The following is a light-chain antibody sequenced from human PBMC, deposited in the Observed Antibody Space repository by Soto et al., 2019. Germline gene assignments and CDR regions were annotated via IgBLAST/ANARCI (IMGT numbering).Light chain of an antibody. J-gene: IGKJ1*01. CDR3: MQALQTPWT. Sequence: EIVMTQSPLSLPVTPGEPASISCRSSQSLLHSKGYNYLDWYLQKPGQSPQLLIYLGSNRASGVPDRFSGSGSGTDFTLKISRVEAEDVGVYYCMQALQTPWTFGQGTKVELK. CDR2: LGS. CDR1: QSLLHSKGYNY. V-gene: IGKV2-28*01.